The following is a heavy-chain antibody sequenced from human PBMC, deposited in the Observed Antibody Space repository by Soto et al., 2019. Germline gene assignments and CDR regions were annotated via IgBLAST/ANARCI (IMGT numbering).Heavy chain of an antibody. D-gene: IGHD3-10*01. Sequence: SETQSLTYNVSGGSISTSYCSCIRLPPGKGLEWIGYIYYSGSTNYNPSLKSRVTISVDTSKNQFSLKLSSVTAADTAVYYCARVQDTMVRGVYYYYGMDVWGQGTTVT. CDR1: GGSISTSY. CDR2: IYYSGST. CDR3: ARVQDTMVRGVYYYYGMDV. V-gene: IGHV4-59*08. J-gene: IGHJ6*02.